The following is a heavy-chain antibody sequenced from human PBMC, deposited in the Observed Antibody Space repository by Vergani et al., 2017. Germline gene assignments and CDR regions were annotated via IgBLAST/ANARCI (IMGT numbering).Heavy chain of an antibody. CDR3: ARDLAATIGGNFDY. D-gene: IGHD5-12*01. V-gene: IGHV3-30*01. CDR1: GFTFSSYA. CDR2: ISYDGSNK. J-gene: IGHJ4*02. Sequence: VQLVESGEGLVQPGRSLRLSCAASGFTFSSYAMHWVRQAPGKGLEWVAVISYDGSNKYYADSVKGRFTISRDNSKNTLYLQMNSLRAEDTAVYYCARDLAATIGGNFDYWGQGTLVTVSS.